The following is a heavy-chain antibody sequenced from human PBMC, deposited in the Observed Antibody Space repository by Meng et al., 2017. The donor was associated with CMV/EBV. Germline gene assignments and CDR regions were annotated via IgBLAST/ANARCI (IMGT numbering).Heavy chain of an antibody. V-gene: IGHV1-2*02. CDR1: GYTFTGYY. D-gene: IGHD6-6*01. J-gene: IGHJ4*02. CDR2: INPNSGGT. CDR3: ARVREYSSSSEFDY. Sequence: ASVKVSCKASGYTFTGYYMHWVRQAPGQGLEWMGWINPNSGGTNYAQKFQGRVTMTRDTSISTAYMELGRLRSDDTAVYYCARVREYSSSSEFDYWGQGTLVTVSS.